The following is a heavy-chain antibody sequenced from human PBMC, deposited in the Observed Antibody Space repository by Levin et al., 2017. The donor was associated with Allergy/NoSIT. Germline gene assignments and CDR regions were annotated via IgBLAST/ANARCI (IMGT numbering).Heavy chain of an antibody. D-gene: IGHD6-13*01. V-gene: IGHV3-15*01. CDR1: GFTFSNAW. CDR3: TTGVAAAGKYYYYYYGMDV. J-gene: IGHJ6*02. CDR2: IKSKTDGGTT. Sequence: PGGSLRLSCAASGFTFSNAWMSWVRQAPGKGLEWVGRIKSKTDGGTTDYAAPVKGRFTISRDDSKNTLYLQMNSLKTEDTAVYYCTTGVAAAGKYYYYYYGMDVWGQGTTVTVSS.